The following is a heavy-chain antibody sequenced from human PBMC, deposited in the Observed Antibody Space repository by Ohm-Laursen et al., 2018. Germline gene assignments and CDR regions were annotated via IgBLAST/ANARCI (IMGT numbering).Heavy chain of an antibody. J-gene: IGHJ4*02. CDR2: IYYSGST. CDR1: GGSISSSSYY. CDR3: ARQDSGDYYFDY. Sequence: TLSLTCSVSGGSISSSSYYWGWIRQPPGKGLEWIGIIYYSGSTYYNPSLQSRVTISADTSKNQFSLRLTSVTAADTAVYYCARQDSGDYYFDYWGQGTLVTVSS. D-gene: IGHD4-17*01. V-gene: IGHV4-39*07.